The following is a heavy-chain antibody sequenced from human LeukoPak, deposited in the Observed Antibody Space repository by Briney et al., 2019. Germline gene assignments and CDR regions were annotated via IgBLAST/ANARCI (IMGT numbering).Heavy chain of an antibody. Sequence: ASVKDSCKASGYTFTGYYMHWVRQAPGQGLAWMGWINPNSGGTNYAQKFQGWVTMTRDTSISTAYMELSRLRSDDTAVYYCARERYYYDSSGYYPYWGQGTLVTVSS. V-gene: IGHV1-2*04. CDR1: GYTFTGYY. J-gene: IGHJ4*02. D-gene: IGHD3-22*01. CDR3: ARERYYYDSSGYYPY. CDR2: INPNSGGT.